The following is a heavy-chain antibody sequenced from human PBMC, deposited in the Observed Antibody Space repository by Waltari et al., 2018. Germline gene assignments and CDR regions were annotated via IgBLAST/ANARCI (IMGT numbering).Heavy chain of an antibody. CDR3: ARGYIHSISWYPSFDY. V-gene: IGHV1-69*12. Sequence: QDQLVKSGAEVTKPGSSVKVSCMDLGGNCSSHASSWVRQAPGQGLEWMGVIIPIFGTANYAQKFQGTVTITADESTSAAYMGLSSLRSEDTAVYYCARGYIHSISWYPSFDYWGQGTLFTVSS. CDR2: IIPIFGTA. D-gene: IGHD6-13*01. J-gene: IGHJ4*02. CDR1: GGNCSSHA.